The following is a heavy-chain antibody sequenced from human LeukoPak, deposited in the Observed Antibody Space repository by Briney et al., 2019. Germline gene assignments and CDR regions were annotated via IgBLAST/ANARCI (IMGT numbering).Heavy chain of an antibody. V-gene: IGHV4-59*01. J-gene: IGHJ4*02. Sequence: SETLSLTCTVSGGSISSYYWSWIRQPPGKGLEWIGYIYYSGGTNYNPSLKSRVTISVDTSKNQFSLKLSSVTAADTAVYYCASHRSNYDFWSGPFWGQGTLVTVSS. CDR3: ASHRSNYDFWSGPF. CDR2: IYYSGGT. D-gene: IGHD3-3*01. CDR1: GGSISSYY.